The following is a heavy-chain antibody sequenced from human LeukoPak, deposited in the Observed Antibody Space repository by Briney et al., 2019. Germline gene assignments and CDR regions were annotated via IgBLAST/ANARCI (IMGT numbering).Heavy chain of an antibody. Sequence: PSETLSLTCAISEMSFSAYYWNWIRQSPGKGLEWIGEINYGGSTKYTPSLEGRGTILIDTSKNQFSLKLTSVTAADTAVYYCARGFPPGSGSRGSHAFDVWGQGTMVTVSS. CDR3: ARGFPPGSGSRGSHAFDV. J-gene: IGHJ3*01. D-gene: IGHD6-19*01. CDR1: EMSFSAYY. CDR2: INYGGST. V-gene: IGHV4-34*01.